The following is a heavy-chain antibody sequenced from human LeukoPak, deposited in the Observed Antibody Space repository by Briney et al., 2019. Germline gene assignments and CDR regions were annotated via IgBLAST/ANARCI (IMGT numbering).Heavy chain of an antibody. V-gene: IGHV3-21*01. CDR2: ISSSSSYI. Sequence: GGSLRLSCAASGFTFSSYAMSWVRQAPGKGLEWVSSISSSSSYIYYADSVKGRFTISRDNAKNSLYLQMNSLRAEDTAVYYCARNYGRATDYWGQGTLVTVSS. J-gene: IGHJ4*02. CDR1: GFTFSSYA. CDR3: ARNYGRATDY. D-gene: IGHD3-16*01.